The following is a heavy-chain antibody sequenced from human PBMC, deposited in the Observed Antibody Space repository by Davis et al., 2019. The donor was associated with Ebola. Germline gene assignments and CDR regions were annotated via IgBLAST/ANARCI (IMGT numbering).Heavy chain of an antibody. V-gene: IGHV4-34*01. J-gene: IGHJ6*02. CDR2: IYHSGST. CDR3: ARGGYCSSTSCYGYYYYGMDV. D-gene: IGHD2-2*01. Sequence: MPGGSLRLSCAVYGGSFSGYYWSWVRQPPGKGLEWIGEIYHSGSTNYNPSLKSRVTISVDKSKNQFSLKLSSVTAADTAVYYCARGGYCSSTSCYGYYYYGMDVWGQGTTVTVSS. CDR1: GGSFSGYY.